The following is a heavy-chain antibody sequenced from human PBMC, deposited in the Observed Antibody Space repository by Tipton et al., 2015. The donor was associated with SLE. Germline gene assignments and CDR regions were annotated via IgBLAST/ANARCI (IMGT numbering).Heavy chain of an antibody. D-gene: IGHD3-22*01. CDR2: IYHRGST. J-gene: IGHJ4*02. CDR1: GGSISSTYY. V-gene: IGHV4-38-2*02. CDR3: ARVRDLDYYESSGYHFDY. Sequence: TLSLTCTVSGGSISSTYYWGWIRQPPGKGLEWIGSIYHRGSTYYNPSLKSRVTISVDTSKNQFSLKLSSVTAADTAVYYCARVRDLDYYESSGYHFDYWGQGTLVTVSS.